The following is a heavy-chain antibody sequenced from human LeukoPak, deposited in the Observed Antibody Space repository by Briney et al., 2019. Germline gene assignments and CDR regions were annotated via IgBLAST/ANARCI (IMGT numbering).Heavy chain of an antibody. V-gene: IGHV3-13*01. CDR3: ARGRCSGGSCYTFDY. D-gene: IGHD2-15*01. CDR1: GFTFSSYD. CDR2: IGTAGGT. J-gene: IGHJ4*02. Sequence: GGSLRLSCAASGFTFSSYDMHWVRQATGYGLEWVSAIGTAGGTYYPGSVKGRFTISRENAKNSLYLQMNSLRAGDTAVYCCARGRCSGGSCYTFDYWGQGTLVTVSS.